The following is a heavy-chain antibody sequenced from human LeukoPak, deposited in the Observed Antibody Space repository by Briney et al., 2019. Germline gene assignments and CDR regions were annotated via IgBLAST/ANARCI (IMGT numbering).Heavy chain of an antibody. CDR3: ARGEFSWFDP. CDR1: GGSISSYY. Sequence: SETLSLTCTVSGGSISSYYWSWIRQPPGKGLEWIGYIYYSGSTYYNPSLKSRVTISVDTSKNQFSLKLSSVTAADTAVYYCARGEFSWFDPWGQGTLVTVSS. CDR2: IYYSGST. V-gene: IGHV4-59*01. J-gene: IGHJ5*02. D-gene: IGHD3-10*01.